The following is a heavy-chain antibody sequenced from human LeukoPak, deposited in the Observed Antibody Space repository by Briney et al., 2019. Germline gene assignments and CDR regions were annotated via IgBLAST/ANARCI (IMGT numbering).Heavy chain of an antibody. V-gene: IGHV3-23*01. J-gene: IGHJ4*02. D-gene: IGHD1-26*01. CDR2: ISGTGRST. CDR3: ARITYSGSSLGAFVY. CDR1: GFTFSSYA. Sequence: GGSLRLFCAASGFTFSSYAMRWVRQAPGKGLEWVSAISGTGRSTYCGDSVKGRLTISRDNAKNSLYLQMNSLRAEDTAVYYCARITYSGSSLGAFVYWGQGTLVTVSS.